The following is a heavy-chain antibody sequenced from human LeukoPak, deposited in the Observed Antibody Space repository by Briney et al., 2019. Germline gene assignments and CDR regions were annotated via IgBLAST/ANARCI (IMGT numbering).Heavy chain of an antibody. Sequence: PSETLSLTCTVSGGSISSYYWSWIRQPPGKGLEWIGYIYYSGSTNYNPSLKSRVTISVDTSKNQFSLKLSSVTAADTAVYYCARGGQPPDIVVVVAAPGSGNWSDPWGQGTLVTVSS. V-gene: IGHV4-59*12. CDR3: ARGGQPPDIVVVVAAPGSGNWSDP. D-gene: IGHD2-15*01. CDR2: IYYSGST. J-gene: IGHJ5*02. CDR1: GGSISSYY.